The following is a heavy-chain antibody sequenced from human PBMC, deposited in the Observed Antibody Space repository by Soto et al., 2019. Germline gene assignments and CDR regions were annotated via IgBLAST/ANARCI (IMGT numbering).Heavy chain of an antibody. CDR2: ISSSSENI. J-gene: IGHJ4*01. CDR1: GFSFRDHS. Sequence: VQLVESGGGVVSPGGSLRLSCVGSGFSFRDHSMNWVRQPPGKGLQWISYISSSSENIYYADSVKGRFTVSRDNAKNTLCLQMNSVRDDDSAIYYCARLPKGSVVTGWGQGSLVTVSS. D-gene: IGHD2-21*02. V-gene: IGHV3-48*02. CDR3: ARLPKGSVVTG.